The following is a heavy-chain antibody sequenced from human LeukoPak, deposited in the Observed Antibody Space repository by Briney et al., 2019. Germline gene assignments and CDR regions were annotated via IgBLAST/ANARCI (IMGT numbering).Heavy chain of an antibody. D-gene: IGHD5/OR15-5a*01. Sequence: GGSLRLSCSASGFTFSSYAMHWVRQAPGKGLEYVSAISSNGGSTYYADSVKGRFTISRDNSKSSLFLQMNSLRTEDTALYYCARDHVYGGADYWGQGTLVTVSS. CDR1: GFTFSSYA. J-gene: IGHJ4*02. CDR3: ARDHVYGGADY. CDR2: ISSNGGST. V-gene: IGHV3-64*04.